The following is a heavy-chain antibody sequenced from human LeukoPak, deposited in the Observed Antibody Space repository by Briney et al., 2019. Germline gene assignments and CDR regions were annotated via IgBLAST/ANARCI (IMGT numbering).Heavy chain of an antibody. CDR3: ATRYCPYSGCNFFPHY. CDR1: GVYISSSGYF. J-gene: IGHJ4*02. V-gene: IGHV4-39*01. Sequence: SETLSPTCSVSGVYISSSGYFWGWVRQAPGKGLERIGNIHYSGTTFYNPSLKSRVTISLDTSKNQFSLKLTSVTAADTAVYYCATRYCPYSGCNFFPHYWGQGTLVTVSS. CDR2: IHYSGTT. D-gene: IGHD5-12*01.